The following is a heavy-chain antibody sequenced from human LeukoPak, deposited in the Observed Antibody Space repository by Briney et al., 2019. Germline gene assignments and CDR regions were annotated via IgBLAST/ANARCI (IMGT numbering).Heavy chain of an antibody. D-gene: IGHD6-13*01. J-gene: IGHJ4*02. CDR3: ARVAGGTTFDY. V-gene: IGHV3-74*01. Sequence: PGGSLRLSCAASGFSFTSYWMHWVRQAPGKGLVWVSRINTDGSITSYADSVKGRFTISRDTAKNTLYLQMNSLRAEDTAIYCCARVAGGTTFDYWGQGARVTVSS. CDR1: GFSFTSYW. CDR2: INTDGSIT.